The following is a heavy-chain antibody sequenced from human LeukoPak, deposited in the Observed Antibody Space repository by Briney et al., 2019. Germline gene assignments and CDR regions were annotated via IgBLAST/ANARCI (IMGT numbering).Heavy chain of an antibody. CDR1: GFTISSDA. CDR3: AKRRSRNTGPFDY. J-gene: IGHJ4*02. Sequence: GGSLRLSCAASGFTISSDALTWVRLAPGKGLECVSGISGSNTYYAESVKGRFTISRDDSNNILYLQMNSLRAEDTAVYYCAKRRSRNTGPFDYWGQGTLVTVSP. V-gene: IGHV3-23*01. CDR2: ISGSNT. D-gene: IGHD5-18*01.